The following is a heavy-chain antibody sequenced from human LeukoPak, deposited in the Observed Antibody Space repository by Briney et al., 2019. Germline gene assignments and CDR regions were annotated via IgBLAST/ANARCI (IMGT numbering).Heavy chain of an antibody. Sequence: PGGSLRLSCAASGFTFSNYDMHWVRQAPGKGLEWVAVIWHDGSNEYYTDSVMGRFTVSRDNSKNTLYLQMNSLRAEDTAVYYCARLQTRTIDYWGQGALVTVSS. CDR3: ARLQTRTIDY. V-gene: IGHV3-33*01. CDR2: IWHDGSNE. D-gene: IGHD5-24*01. CDR1: GFTFSNYD. J-gene: IGHJ4*02.